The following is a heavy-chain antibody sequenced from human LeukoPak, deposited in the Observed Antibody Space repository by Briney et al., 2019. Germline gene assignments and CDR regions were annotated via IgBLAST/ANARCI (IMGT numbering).Heavy chain of an antibody. CDR1: GFTFSSSA. J-gene: IGHJ4*02. CDR2: IQAKAYGGAT. V-gene: IGHV3-49*04. CDR3: TRAPHPRCSSSGCYLDY. Sequence: GGSLRLSCAASGFTFSSSAMSWVRQAPGKGLEWVGFIQAKAYGGATKYAASVNGRFSISRDDSQSIANLQMNDLKTEDTAVYYCTRAPHPRCSSSGCYLDYWGQGTLVTVSS. D-gene: IGHD2-2*01.